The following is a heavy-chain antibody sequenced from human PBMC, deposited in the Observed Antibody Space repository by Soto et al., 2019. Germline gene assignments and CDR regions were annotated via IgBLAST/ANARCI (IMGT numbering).Heavy chain of an antibody. V-gene: IGHV1-46*01. CDR2: INPSGGST. D-gene: IGHD3-22*01. CDR3: ARSYYDSSGYPYPLVDY. Sequence: ASVKVSCKASGYTFTSYYMHWVRQAPGQGLEWMGIINPSGGSTSYAQKFQGRVTMTRDTSTSTVYMELSSLRSEDTAVYYCARSYYDSSGYPYPLVDYWGQGTLVTVS. CDR1: GYTFTSYY. J-gene: IGHJ4*02.